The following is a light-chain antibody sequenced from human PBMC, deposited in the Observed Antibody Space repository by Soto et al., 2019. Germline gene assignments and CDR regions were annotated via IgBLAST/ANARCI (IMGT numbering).Light chain of an antibody. CDR1: RDIGSD. CDR3: QQSYTTTLT. J-gene: IGKJ4*01. CDR2: FAS. Sequence: QMTQSPSSLSASVGDSITITFRASRDIGSDLSWYQKKVGKDPQLXIYFASTLQKGVPSRFSGSGSGTDFNLTISSLQTEDFATYLCQQSYTTTLTFGGGTKVDIK. V-gene: IGKV1-39*01.